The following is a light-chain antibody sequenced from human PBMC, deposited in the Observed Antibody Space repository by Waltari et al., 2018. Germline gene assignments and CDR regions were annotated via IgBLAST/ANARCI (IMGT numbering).Light chain of an antibody. CDR1: QSVLHSSNNKNY. CDR3: QQYYSSPRT. Sequence: DIVMTQSPDSLAVSLGERAAINCTSRQSVLHSSNNKNYLAWFQHKPGQPPKLLIYWASTRESGIPDRFSGSGSGTDFTLTISSLQAEDVAVYYCQQYYSSPRTFGQGTKVEIK. CDR2: WAS. J-gene: IGKJ1*01. V-gene: IGKV4-1*01.